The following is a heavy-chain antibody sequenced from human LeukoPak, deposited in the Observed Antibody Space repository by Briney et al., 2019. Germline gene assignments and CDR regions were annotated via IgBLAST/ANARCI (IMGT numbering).Heavy chain of an antibody. V-gene: IGHV4-59*01. J-gene: IGHJ2*01. CDR1: GVSISSYY. CDR3: ARVVPTDWYFDL. CDR2: IYYSGST. Sequence: ASETLSLTCTVSGVSISSYYWSWIRQPPGKGLEWIGYIYYSGSTNYNPSLKSRVTISVDTSKNQFSLKLSSVTAADTAVYYCARVVPTDWYFDLWGRGTLVTVSS. D-gene: IGHD2-2*01.